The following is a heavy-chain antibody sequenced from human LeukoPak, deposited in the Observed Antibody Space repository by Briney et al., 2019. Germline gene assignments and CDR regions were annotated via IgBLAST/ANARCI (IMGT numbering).Heavy chain of an antibody. V-gene: IGHV3-23*01. J-gene: IGHJ4*02. CDR1: GFTFSSYA. D-gene: IGHD1-26*01. CDR2: ISGSGGST. CDR3: AKAPIVGALPYYFDY. Sequence: PGGSLRLSCAASGFTFSSYAMSLVRQAPGKGLEWVSPISGSGGSTYYADSVKGRFTISRDNSKNTLYLQMNSLRAEDTAVYYCAKAPIVGALPYYFDYWGQGTLVTVSS.